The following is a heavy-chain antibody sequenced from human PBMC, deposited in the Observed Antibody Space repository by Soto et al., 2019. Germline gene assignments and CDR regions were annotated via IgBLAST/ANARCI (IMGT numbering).Heavy chain of an antibody. D-gene: IGHD2-2*01. Sequence: QVQLQESGPGLVKPSETLSLTCTVSGGSVSSGSYYWSWIRQPPGKGLEWIGTIYYSGSTTYNPPLKSRVTISVATSKTKSSLELRSVTAAATAVYYCARDREGVVPAAPPHYGLDVWGQGTTVTVSS. CDR2: IYYSGST. J-gene: IGHJ6*02. CDR3: ARDREGVVPAAPPHYGLDV. CDR1: GGSVSSGSYY. V-gene: IGHV4-61*01.